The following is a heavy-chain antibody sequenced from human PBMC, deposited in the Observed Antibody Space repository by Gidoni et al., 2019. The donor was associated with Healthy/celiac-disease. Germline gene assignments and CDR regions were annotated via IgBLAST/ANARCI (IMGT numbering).Heavy chain of an antibody. V-gene: IGHV3-30*18. J-gene: IGHJ4*02. CDR3: AKEYSSSWTDFDY. CDR2: ISYDGSNK. D-gene: IGHD6-13*01. CDR1: GFTFSSYG. Sequence: QVQLVESGGGVVQPGRSLRLSCAASGFTFSSYGMHWVRQAPGKGLEWVAVISYDGSNKYYADSVKGRFTISRDNSKNTLYLQMNSLRAEDTAVYYCAKEYSSSWTDFDYWGQGTLVTVSS.